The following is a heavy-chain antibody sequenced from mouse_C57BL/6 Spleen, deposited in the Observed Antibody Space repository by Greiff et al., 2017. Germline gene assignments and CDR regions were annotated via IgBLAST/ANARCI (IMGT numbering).Heavy chain of an antibody. CDR2: ISSGGSYT. Sequence: EVKLVESGGDLVKPGGSLKLSCAASGFTFSSYGMSWVRQTPDKRLEWVATISSGGSYTYYPDSVKGRFTISRDNAKNTLYLQMSSLKSEDTAMYYCARPYSNYDYWYFDVWGTGTTVTVSS. CDR3: ARPYSNYDYWYFDV. J-gene: IGHJ1*03. D-gene: IGHD2-5*01. CDR1: GFTFSSYG. V-gene: IGHV5-6*01.